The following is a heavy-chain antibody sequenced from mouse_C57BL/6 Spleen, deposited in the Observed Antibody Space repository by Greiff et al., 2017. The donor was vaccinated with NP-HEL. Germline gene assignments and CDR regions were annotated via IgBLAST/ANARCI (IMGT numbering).Heavy chain of an antibody. V-gene: IGHV1-22*01. CDR2: INPNNGGT. Sequence: VHVKQSGPELVKPGASVKMSCKASGYTFTDYNMHWVKQSHGKSLEWIGYINPNNGGTSYNQKFKGKATLTVNKSSSTAYMELRSLTSEDSAVYYCARLGRGYAMDYWGQGTSVTVSS. CDR1: GYTFTDYN. D-gene: IGHD4-1*01. CDR3: ARLGRGYAMDY. J-gene: IGHJ4*01.